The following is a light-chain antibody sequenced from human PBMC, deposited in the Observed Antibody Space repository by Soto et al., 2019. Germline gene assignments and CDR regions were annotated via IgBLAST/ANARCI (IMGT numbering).Light chain of an antibody. CDR1: QDIRNK. J-gene: IGKJ1*01. CDR3: LHEYNYPWT. CDR2: GAS. V-gene: IGKV1-6*01. Sequence: AIQITQFPSSLSSSVIERVVISCRTSQDIRNKLGWYQQKPGQAPKLLIFGASTLHSGVPSRFSGSGSGTRFTLTITSLQPEDVATYYCLHEYNYPWTFGQGTKVDIK.